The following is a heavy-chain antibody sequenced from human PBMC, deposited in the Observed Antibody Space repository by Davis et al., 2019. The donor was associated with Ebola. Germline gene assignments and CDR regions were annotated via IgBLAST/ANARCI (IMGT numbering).Heavy chain of an antibody. D-gene: IGHD1-26*01. CDR2: ISSSSSYI. J-gene: IGHJ4*02. CDR1: GFTFSSYS. V-gene: IGHV3-21*01. Sequence: PGGSLRLSCAASGFTFSSYSMNWVRQAPGKGLEWVSSISSSSSYIYYADSVKGRFTISRDNAKNSLYLQMNSLRAEDTAVYYCARDRRFIVGPTKEYYFDYWGQGTLVTVSS. CDR3: ARDRRFIVGPTKEYYFDY.